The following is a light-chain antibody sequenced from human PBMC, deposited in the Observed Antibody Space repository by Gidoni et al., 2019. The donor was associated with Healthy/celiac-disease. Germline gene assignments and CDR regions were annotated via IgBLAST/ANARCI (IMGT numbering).Light chain of an antibody. V-gene: IGLV3-1*01. CDR2: QDS. CDR3: QAWDSSTAV. Sequence: SYELTQPPPVSVSPGQTASINCSGDKLGDKYACWYQQKPGQSPVLVIYQDSKRPSGIPERFSGSNSGNTATLTISGTQAMDEADYYCQAWDSSTAVFGGGTKLTVL. J-gene: IGLJ2*01. CDR1: KLGDKY.